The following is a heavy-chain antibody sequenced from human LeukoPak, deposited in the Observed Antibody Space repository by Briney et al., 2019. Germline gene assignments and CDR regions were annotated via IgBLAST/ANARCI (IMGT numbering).Heavy chain of an antibody. Sequence: GGSLRLSCAASGISFSNYSVNWVRQAPGKGLEWVSLISSSSRFIYYGDSVKGRFTISRDNARKSLHLQMNSLRAEDTAVYYCARAVYCSGGGCFWYFDLWGRGTLVTVSS. J-gene: IGHJ2*01. V-gene: IGHV3-21*01. CDR2: ISSSSRFI. CDR3: ARAVYCSGGGCFWYFDL. D-gene: IGHD2-15*01. CDR1: GISFSNYS.